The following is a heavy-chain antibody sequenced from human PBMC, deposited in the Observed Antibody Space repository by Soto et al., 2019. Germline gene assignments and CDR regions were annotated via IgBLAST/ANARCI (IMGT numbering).Heavy chain of an antibody. CDR2: ISYDGSNK. D-gene: IGHD1-26*01. J-gene: IGHJ5*02. Sequence: QVQLVESGGGVVQPGRSLRLSCAASGFTFSSYAMHWVRQAPGKGLEWVAVISYDGSNKYYADSVKGRFTISRDNSKNTLYLQMNSLRAEDTAVYYCARERLSGSYDGWFDPWGQGTLVTVSS. CDR3: ARERLSGSYDGWFDP. CDR1: GFTFSSYA. V-gene: IGHV3-30-3*01.